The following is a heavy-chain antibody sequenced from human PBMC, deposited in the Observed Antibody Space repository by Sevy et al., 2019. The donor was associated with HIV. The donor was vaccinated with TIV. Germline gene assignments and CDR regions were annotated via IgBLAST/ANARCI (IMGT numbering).Heavy chain of an antibody. CDR2: ITSSSDYI. V-gene: IGHV3-21*01. J-gene: IGHJ4*02. CDR1: GFTFSNYN. Sequence: GGSLRLSCAASGFTFSNYNMNWVRQAPGKGLEWVSSITSSSDYIYDADSVKGRFTIPRDNAKNSLYLQMNSLRAEDTTVDYCARDRRTLNYYASSGYNYYFDYWGQGTLVTVSS. CDR3: ARDRRTLNYYASSGYNYYFDY. D-gene: IGHD3-22*01.